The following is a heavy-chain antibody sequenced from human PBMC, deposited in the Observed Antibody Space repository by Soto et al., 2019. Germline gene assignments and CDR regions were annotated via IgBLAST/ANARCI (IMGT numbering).Heavy chain of an antibody. CDR1: GYTFINFD. V-gene: IGHV1-8*02. J-gene: IGHJ5*02. CDR2: MNPGSGQT. CDR3: ARMASAGALNRFDP. D-gene: IGHD6-13*01. Sequence: QVQLVQSGDEVKEPGASVRVSCEASGYTFINFDISWVRQAAGQGLEWLGWMNPGSGQTGYASKFQGRVAMTRDASTGTSHLELRSLTSDETAVYYCARMASAGALNRFDPWGQGTLVTVSS.